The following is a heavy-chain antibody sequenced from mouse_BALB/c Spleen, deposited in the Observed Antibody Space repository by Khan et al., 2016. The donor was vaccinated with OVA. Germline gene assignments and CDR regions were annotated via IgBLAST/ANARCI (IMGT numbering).Heavy chain of an antibody. CDR1: GYNFTTYW. J-gene: IGHJ2*01. Sequence: QVQLKESGAELAKPGASVKMYCQASGYNFTTYWMHWVKQRPGQGLEWIGYINPTSGFTDYNQKFKDKATLTADKSSSTAYMQLSSLTSDDSAVYYCARDRIDYWGQGTTLTVSS. CDR2: INPTSGFT. V-gene: IGHV1-7*01. CDR3: ARDRIDY.